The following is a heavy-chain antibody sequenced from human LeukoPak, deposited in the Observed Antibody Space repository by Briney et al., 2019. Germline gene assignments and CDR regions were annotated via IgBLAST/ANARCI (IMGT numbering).Heavy chain of an antibody. V-gene: IGHV4-59*01. CDR3: ARDMTLYDSMEGWFDP. CDR2: IYYSGST. Sequence: SETLSLTCTVSGGSISSYDWSWIRQPPGKGLEWIGYIYYSGSTNYNPSLKSRLTISVDTSKNQFSLKLSSVPAADPAVYYCARDMTLYDSMEGWFDPWGPGTLVTVSS. D-gene: IGHD2/OR15-2a*01. CDR1: GGSISSYD. J-gene: IGHJ5*02.